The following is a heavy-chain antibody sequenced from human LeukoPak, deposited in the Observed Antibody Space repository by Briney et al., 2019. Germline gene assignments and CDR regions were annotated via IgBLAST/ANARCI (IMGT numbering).Heavy chain of an antibody. CDR1: GFTFSSYS. Sequence: GGSLRLSCAASGFTFSSYSMNWVRQAPGKGLEWVSSISSSSSYIYYADSVKGRFTISRDNAKNSLYLQMNSLRAEDTAVYYCARDDVDTARYYYYGMDVWGRGTTVTVSS. CDR3: ARDDVDTARYYYYGMDV. CDR2: ISSSSSYI. D-gene: IGHD5-18*01. V-gene: IGHV3-21*01. J-gene: IGHJ6*02.